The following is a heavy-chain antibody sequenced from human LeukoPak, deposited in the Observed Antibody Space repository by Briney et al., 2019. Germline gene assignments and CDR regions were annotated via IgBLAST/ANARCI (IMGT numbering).Heavy chain of an antibody. CDR2: IYNSGTT. CDR3: AGLGGTTPGTDY. D-gene: IGHD3-16*01. V-gene: IGHV4-59*08. CDR1: GASISTSY. J-gene: IGHJ4*02. Sequence: SETLSLTCTVSGASISTSYWTWVRQPPGKTLEWIGYIYNSGTTNYNPSLKSRVTISVDTSKNQFSLNLISVTAADTAVYYCAGLGGTTPGTDYWGQGTLVTVSS.